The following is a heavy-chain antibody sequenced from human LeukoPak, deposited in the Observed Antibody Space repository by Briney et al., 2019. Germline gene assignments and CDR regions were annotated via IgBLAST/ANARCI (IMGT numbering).Heavy chain of an antibody. CDR2: INPNSGGT. D-gene: IGHD5-18*01. V-gene: IGHV1-2*02. CDR3: ARGATAMVPYYFDY. Sequence: GASVKVSCKASGYTFTGYYMHWVRQAPGQGLEWMGWINPNSGGTNYAQKFQGRVTMTRDTSISTAYMELSRLRSADTAVYYCARGATAMVPYYFDYWGQGTLVTVSS. J-gene: IGHJ4*02. CDR1: GYTFTGYY.